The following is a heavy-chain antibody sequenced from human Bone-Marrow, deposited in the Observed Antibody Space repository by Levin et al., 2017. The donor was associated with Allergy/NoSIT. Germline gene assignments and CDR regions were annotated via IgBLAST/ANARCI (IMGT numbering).Heavy chain of an antibody. CDR1: GFSFTDHW. CDR3: VRRTGPYGGYFDY. J-gene: IGHJ4*02. CDR2: IDPHDSFT. Sequence: GESLKISCEISGFSFTDHWINWVRQMPGKGLEWMGNIDPHDSFTKYSPSFQGHVTISADKSINTAYLQWSNLKASDNAIYYCVRRTGPYGGYFDYWGQGTLVTVSS. D-gene: IGHD4-23*01. V-gene: IGHV5-10-1*01.